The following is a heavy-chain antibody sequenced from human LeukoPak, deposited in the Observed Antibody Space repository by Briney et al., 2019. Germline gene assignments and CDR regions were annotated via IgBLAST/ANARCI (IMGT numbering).Heavy chain of an antibody. Sequence: ASVKVSCKASGYTFTGYYMHWVRQAPAQGLEWMGWINPNSGGTNYAQKFQGWVTMTRDTSISTAYMELSRLRSDDTAVYYCARGKYCSGGSCLYYYYGMDVWGQGTTVTVSS. J-gene: IGHJ6*02. CDR1: GYTFTGYY. D-gene: IGHD2-15*01. CDR2: INPNSGGT. CDR3: ARGKYCSGGSCLYYYYGMDV. V-gene: IGHV1-2*04.